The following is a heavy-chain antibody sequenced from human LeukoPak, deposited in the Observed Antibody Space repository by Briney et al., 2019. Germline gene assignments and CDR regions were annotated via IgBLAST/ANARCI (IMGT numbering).Heavy chain of an antibody. CDR2: IYYSGST. Sequence: PSQTLSLTCTVSGGSISSSSCYWGWIRQPPGKGLEWIGSIYYSGSTYYNPSLKSRVTISVDTSKNQFSLKLSSVTAADTAVYYCARAEGSWPMYYYDSSGYYIDYWGQGTLVTVSS. CDR3: ARAEGSWPMYYYDSSGYYIDY. CDR1: GGSISSSSCY. V-gene: IGHV4-39*01. J-gene: IGHJ4*02. D-gene: IGHD3-22*01.